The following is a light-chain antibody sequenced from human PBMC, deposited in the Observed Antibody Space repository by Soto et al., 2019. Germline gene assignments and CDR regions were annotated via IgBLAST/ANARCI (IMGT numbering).Light chain of an antibody. CDR1: QTISSW. Sequence: DIQMTHSPSTLSGSVGDRVTITFRASQTISSWLAWYQQKPGKAPKLLIYAASSLQSGVPSRFSGSGSGTDFTLTISSLQSEDFAVYYCQQYNNWPPWTFGQGTKVDIK. V-gene: IGKV1-5*01. J-gene: IGKJ1*01. CDR2: AAS. CDR3: QQYNNWPPWT.